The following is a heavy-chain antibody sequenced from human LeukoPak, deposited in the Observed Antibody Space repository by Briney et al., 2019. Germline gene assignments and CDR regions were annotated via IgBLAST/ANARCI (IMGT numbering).Heavy chain of an antibody. V-gene: IGHV3-74*01. CDR3: AKRYPTGYYFDY. J-gene: IGHJ4*02. Sequence: PGGSLRLSCAASGFTFSSYWMHWVRQVPGKGLVWVSRINSDGSSTTYADSVKGRFTISRDNAKNTLYLQMNSLRAEDTAVYYCAKRYPTGYYFDYWGQGTLVTVSS. CDR2: INSDGSST. CDR1: GFTFSSYW. D-gene: IGHD2-8*02.